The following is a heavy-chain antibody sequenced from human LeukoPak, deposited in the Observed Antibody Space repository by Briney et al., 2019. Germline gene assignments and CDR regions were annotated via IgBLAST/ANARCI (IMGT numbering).Heavy chain of an antibody. CDR3: ARGPLSGGGTTES. Sequence: SETLSLTCTVSGGSISSYYWSWIRQPPGKGLECIGYIYYSGSTNYNPSLKSRVTISVDTSKNQFSLKLSSVTAADTAVYYCARGPLSGGGTTESWGQGTLVTVSS. V-gene: IGHV4-59*01. J-gene: IGHJ5*02. CDR2: IYYSGST. D-gene: IGHD1-7*01. CDR1: GGSISSYY.